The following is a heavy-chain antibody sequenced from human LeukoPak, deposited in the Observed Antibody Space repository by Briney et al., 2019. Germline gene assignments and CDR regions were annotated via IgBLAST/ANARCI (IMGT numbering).Heavy chain of an antibody. CDR1: GGSLSSYY. Sequence: SETLSLTCTVSGGSLSSYYWSWIRQPAGEGLEWIGHIYSTGSTNYNPSLKSRVTLSVDRSKNQFSLRLNSVTAADTAVYYCARGLGSGYNWYFDLWGRGTLVTVSS. CDR3: ARGLGSGYNWYFDL. CDR2: IYSTGST. J-gene: IGHJ2*01. V-gene: IGHV4-4*07. D-gene: IGHD3-22*01.